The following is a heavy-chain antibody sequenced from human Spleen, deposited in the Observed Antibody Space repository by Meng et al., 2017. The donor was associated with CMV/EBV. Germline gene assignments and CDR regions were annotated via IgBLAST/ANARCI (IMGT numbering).Heavy chain of an antibody. CDR3: ARIQGYYYDTSGENWFDP. D-gene: IGHD3-22*01. V-gene: IGHV1-18*01. CDR2: ISVYNGNT. Sequence: QVQLVQSGAEVKKPGASVKVSCKASGYTFTSYSISWVRQAPGQGLEWMGWISVYNGNTKYVQKLQGRVTMTTDTSTSTAYMELRSLRSDDTAVYYCARIQGYYYDTSGENWFDPWGQGTLVTVSS. CDR1: GYTFTSYS. J-gene: IGHJ5*02.